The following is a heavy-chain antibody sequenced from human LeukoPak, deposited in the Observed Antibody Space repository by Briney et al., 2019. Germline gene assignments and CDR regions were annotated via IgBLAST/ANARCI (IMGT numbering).Heavy chain of an antibody. CDR2: INHSGST. D-gene: IGHD6-13*01. Sequence: SETLSLTCAVYNGSLSGYYWSWIRQPPGKGLEWIGEINHSGSTNYNPSLESRVTISVDTSKDQLSLRLSSVTAADTAVYFCARPAAAGQFDYWGQGTLVTVSS. CDR1: NGSLSGYY. V-gene: IGHV4-34*01. CDR3: ARPAAAGQFDY. J-gene: IGHJ4*02.